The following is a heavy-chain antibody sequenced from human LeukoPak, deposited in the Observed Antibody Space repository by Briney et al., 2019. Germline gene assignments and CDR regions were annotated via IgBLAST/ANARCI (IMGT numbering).Heavy chain of an antibody. CDR3: ARDSTLRYGHYDFWSGDGDAFDI. J-gene: IGHJ3*02. D-gene: IGHD3-3*01. Sequence: SETLSLTCTVSGGSISSYYWSWIRQPAGKGLEWIGRIYTSGSTNYNPSLKSRVTMSVDTSKNQFSLKLSSVTAADTAVYYCARDSTLRYGHYDFWSGDGDAFDIWGQGTMVTVSS. CDR1: GGSISSYY. V-gene: IGHV4-4*07. CDR2: IYTSGST.